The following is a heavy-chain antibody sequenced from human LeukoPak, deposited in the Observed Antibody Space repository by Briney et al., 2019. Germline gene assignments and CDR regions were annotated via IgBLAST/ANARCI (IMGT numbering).Heavy chain of an antibody. CDR1: GFNFSSYW. J-gene: IGHJ4*02. V-gene: IGHV3-7*01. Sequence: GGSLRLSCAASGFNFSSYWMSWVRQAPGKGLEWVANIKQDGSEKYYVDSVKGRFTISRDNAKNSLYLQMNSLRAEDTAVYYCARALEVLRYFDWLFPFDYWGQGTLVTVSS. D-gene: IGHD3-9*01. CDR2: IKQDGSEK. CDR3: ARALEVLRYFDWLFPFDY.